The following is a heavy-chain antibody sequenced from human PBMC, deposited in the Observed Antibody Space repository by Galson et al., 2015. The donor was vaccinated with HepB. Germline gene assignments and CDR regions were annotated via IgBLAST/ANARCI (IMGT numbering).Heavy chain of an antibody. CDR2: IWYDGSNK. V-gene: IGHV3-33*08. J-gene: IGHJ6*02. Sequence: SLRLSCAASGFTFSSYGMNWVRQAPGKGLEWVAVIWYDGSNKYYADSVKGRFTISRDNSKNTLYLQMNSLRAEDTAVYYCARDDGLYCSSTSCYPGTYYYYGMDVWGQGTTVTVSS. CDR3: ARDDGLYCSSTSCYPGTYYYYGMDV. D-gene: IGHD2-2*01. CDR1: GFTFSSYG.